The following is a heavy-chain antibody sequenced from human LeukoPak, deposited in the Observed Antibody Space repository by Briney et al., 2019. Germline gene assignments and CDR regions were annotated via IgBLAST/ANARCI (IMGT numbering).Heavy chain of an antibody. V-gene: IGHV4-30-4*01. J-gene: IGHJ1*01. CDR1: GGSISSGDYY. Sequence: SQTLSLTCTVSGGSISSGDYYWSWIRQPPGKGLEWIGYIYYSGSTYYNPSLKSRVTISVDTSKNQFSLKLSSVTAADTAVYYCARGNYGDYGEYFSTGARAPWSPSPQ. D-gene: IGHD4-17*01. CDR3: ARGNYGDYGEYFST. CDR2: IYYSGST.